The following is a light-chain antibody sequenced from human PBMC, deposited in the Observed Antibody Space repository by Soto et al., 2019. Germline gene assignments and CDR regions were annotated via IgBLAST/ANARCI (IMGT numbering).Light chain of an antibody. V-gene: IGKV3-20*01. CDR3: QQYGSSPWT. CDR1: QSVSSSY. Sequence: EIVLTQSPGTLSLSPGERATLSCRASQSVSSSYLAWYQQKPGQAPRLLIYGASSRATGIPDRSSGSGSGTDFTLTISRLEPEDFAVYYCQQYGSSPWTFGXGTKVDIK. CDR2: GAS. J-gene: IGKJ1*01.